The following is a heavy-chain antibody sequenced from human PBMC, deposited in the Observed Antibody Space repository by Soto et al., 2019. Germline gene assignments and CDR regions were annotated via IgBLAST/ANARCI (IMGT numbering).Heavy chain of an antibody. D-gene: IGHD3-22*01. Sequence: SVTLSLTCSVSGNSITNSRFYWAWIRHPPGEGLEWIGSIYHTGNAYYNPSLKSRVTIFVDTSKNPCSLKLTSVTAAGTALYYCARDYFDSSDYHTNWFDPWGEGTRVT. J-gene: IGHJ5*02. CDR3: ARDYFDSSDYHTNWFDP. CDR2: IYHTGNA. CDR1: GNSITNSRFY. V-gene: IGHV4-39*01.